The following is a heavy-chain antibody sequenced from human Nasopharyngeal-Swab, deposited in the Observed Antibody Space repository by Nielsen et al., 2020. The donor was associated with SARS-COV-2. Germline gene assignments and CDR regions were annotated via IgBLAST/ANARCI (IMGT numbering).Heavy chain of an antibody. CDR1: GFTFSNYG. D-gene: IGHD4-17*01. Sequence: GGSLRLSCAASGFTFSNYGMHWVRQAPGKGLEWVAVISYDGSNKYYADSVKGRFTISRDNSKNTLYLQMNSLRAEDTAVYYCARVLPGNDYGDYPDYWGQGTLVTVSS. V-gene: IGHV3-30*03. CDR3: ARVLPGNDYGDYPDY. CDR2: ISYDGSNK. J-gene: IGHJ4*02.